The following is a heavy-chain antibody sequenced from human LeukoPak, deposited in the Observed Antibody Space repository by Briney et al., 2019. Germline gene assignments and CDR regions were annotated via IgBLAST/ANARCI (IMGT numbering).Heavy chain of an antibody. V-gene: IGHV1-2*06. D-gene: IGHD3-3*01. CDR1: GYTFTGYY. Sequence: ASVKVSCKASGYTFTGYYMHWVRQPPGQGLEWMGRINPNSGGTNYAQKFQGRVTMTRDTSISTAYMELSRMRSDDTAVYYCARGLYELGLDYWGQGTLVTVSS. J-gene: IGHJ4*02. CDR2: INPNSGGT. CDR3: ARGLYELGLDY.